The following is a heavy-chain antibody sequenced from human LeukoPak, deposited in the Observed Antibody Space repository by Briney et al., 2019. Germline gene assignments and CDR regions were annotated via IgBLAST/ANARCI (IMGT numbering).Heavy chain of an antibody. CDR2: ISSSSSYI. D-gene: IGHD1-26*01. Sequence: PGGSLRLSCAASGFTFSSYSMNWVRQAPGKGLEWVSSISSSSSYIYYADSVKGRFTISRDNAMNSLYLQMNSLRAEDTAVYYCARGGWELLSDYWGQGTLVTVSS. V-gene: IGHV3-21*01. CDR3: ARGGWELLSDY. J-gene: IGHJ4*02. CDR1: GFTFSSYS.